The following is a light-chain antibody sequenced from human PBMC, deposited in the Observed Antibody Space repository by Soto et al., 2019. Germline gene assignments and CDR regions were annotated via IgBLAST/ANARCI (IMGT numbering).Light chain of an antibody. CDR3: HQRQSWPRT. CDR2: GAS. V-gene: IGKV3D-15*01. J-gene: IGKJ1*01. Sequence: EIVMTQSPATLSVSPGERATLSCRASQSVSSNLAWYQQRPGQAPRLLIYGASSRANGIPDRFSGSGSGTDFTLTISRLEPEDFAVYYCHQRQSWPRTFGQGTKVDIK. CDR1: QSVSSN.